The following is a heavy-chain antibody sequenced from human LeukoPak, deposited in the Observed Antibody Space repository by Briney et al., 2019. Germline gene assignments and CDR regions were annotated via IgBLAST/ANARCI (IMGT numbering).Heavy chain of an antibody. D-gene: IGHD6-19*01. J-gene: IGHJ4*02. CDR2: IKQDGSEK. Sequence: GGSLRLSCAASGFTFSTYSMNWVRQAPGKGLEWVANIKQDGSEKYYVDSVKGRFTISRDNAKNSLYLQMNSLRAEDTAVYYCARGQSGWYGECFDYWGQGTLVTVSS. CDR3: ARGQSGWYGECFDY. CDR1: GFTFSTYS. V-gene: IGHV3-7*01.